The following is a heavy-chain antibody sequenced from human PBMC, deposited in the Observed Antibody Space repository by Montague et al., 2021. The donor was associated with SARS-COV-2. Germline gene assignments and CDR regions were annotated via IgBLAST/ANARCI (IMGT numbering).Heavy chain of an antibody. CDR1: GVSISRYF. J-gene: IGHJ5*02. V-gene: IGHV4-59*01. Sequence: SETLSLTCTVSGVSISRYFWNWIRQTPGKGLEWMGYVHDIESSIYNPSLQSRITILLDTPKNQFSLTLNAVTAADTAVYYCARVTLGGRDGRTRQYDGLDPWGQGILVTVSS. CDR2: VHDIESS. CDR3: ARVTLGGRDGRTRQYDGLDP. D-gene: IGHD3-16*01.